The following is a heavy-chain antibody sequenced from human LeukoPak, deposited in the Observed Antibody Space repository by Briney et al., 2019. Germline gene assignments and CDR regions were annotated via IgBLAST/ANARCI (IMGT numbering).Heavy chain of an antibody. CDR3: AREPNSYGREGGFDY. D-gene: IGHD5-18*01. V-gene: IGHV3-7*03. CDR1: GFTFSSYW. J-gene: IGHJ4*02. CDR2: IKQDGSEK. Sequence: PGGSLRLSCAASGFTFSSYWMSWVRQAPGKGLEWVANIKQDGSEKYYVDSVKGRFTISRDNAKNSLYLQMNSLRAEDTAVYYCAREPNSYGREGGFDYWGQGTLVTVSS.